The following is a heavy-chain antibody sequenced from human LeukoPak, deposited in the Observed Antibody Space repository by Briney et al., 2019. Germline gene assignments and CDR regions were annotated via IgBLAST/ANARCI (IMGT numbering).Heavy chain of an antibody. D-gene: IGHD2-15*01. CDR3: AKDADIVVVVAATNWFDP. CDR1: GFTFSSYA. J-gene: IGHJ5*02. Sequence: GSLRLSCAASGFTFSSYAMSWVRQAPGKGLEWVSAISGSGGSTYYADSVKGRFTISRDNSKNTLYLQMNSLRAEDTAVYYCAKDADIVVVVAATNWFDPWGQGTLVTVSS. V-gene: IGHV3-23*01. CDR2: ISGSGGST.